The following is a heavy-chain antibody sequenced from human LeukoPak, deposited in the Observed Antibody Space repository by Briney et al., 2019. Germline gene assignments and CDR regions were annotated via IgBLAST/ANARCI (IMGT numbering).Heavy chain of an antibody. CDR3: TRDGDTIFGVVILKADY. Sequence: GGSLRLSCTASGFTFGDYAMSWFRQAPGKGLEWVGFIRSKAYGGTTEYAASLKGRFTISRDDSKSIAYLQMNSLKTEDTAVYYCTRDGDTIFGVVILKADYWGQGTLVTVSS. CDR1: GFTFGDYA. D-gene: IGHD3-3*01. V-gene: IGHV3-49*03. J-gene: IGHJ4*02. CDR2: IRSKAYGGTT.